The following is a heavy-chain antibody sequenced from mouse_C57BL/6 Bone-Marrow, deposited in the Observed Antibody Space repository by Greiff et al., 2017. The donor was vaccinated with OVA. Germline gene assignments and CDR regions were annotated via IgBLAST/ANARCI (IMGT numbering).Heavy chain of an antibody. J-gene: IGHJ2*01. V-gene: IGHV1-75*01. CDR2: IFPGSGST. D-gene: IGHD3-3*01. CDR1: GYTFTDYY. Sequence: VQLQQSGPELVKPGASVKISCKASGYTFTDYYINWVKQRPGQGLEWIGWIFPGSGSTYYNEKFQGKATLTVDKSSSSSSMLLSSLTSDDSAVYFCARGRDLLGYCDYWGQGTTLTVSS. CDR3: ARGRDLLGYCDY.